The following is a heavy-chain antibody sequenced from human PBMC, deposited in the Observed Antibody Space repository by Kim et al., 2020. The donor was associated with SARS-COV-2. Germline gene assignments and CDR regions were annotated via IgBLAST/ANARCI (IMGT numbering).Heavy chain of an antibody. CDR3: ASSGYDYYFDY. J-gene: IGHJ4*02. D-gene: IGHD5-12*01. CDR2: T. Sequence: TKCHPSLNSRVTISVDKSMNQFSLKLSSVTAADTAVYYCASSGYDYYFDYWGQGTLVTVSS. V-gene: IGHV4-4*09.